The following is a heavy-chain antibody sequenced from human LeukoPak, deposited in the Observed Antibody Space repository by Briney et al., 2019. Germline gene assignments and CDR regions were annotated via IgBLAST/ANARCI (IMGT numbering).Heavy chain of an antibody. J-gene: IGHJ5*02. Sequence: ASVKDSCKASGYTFTSYGLSWVRLAPGQGLEWMGWISAYNGNTNYAQKLQGRVTMTTDTSTSTAYMELRSLRSDDTAVYYCARGGEEPAAIRDWFDPWGQGTLVTVSS. V-gene: IGHV1-18*01. D-gene: IGHD2-2*01. CDR3: ARGGEEPAAIRDWFDP. CDR1: GYTFTSYG. CDR2: ISAYNGNT.